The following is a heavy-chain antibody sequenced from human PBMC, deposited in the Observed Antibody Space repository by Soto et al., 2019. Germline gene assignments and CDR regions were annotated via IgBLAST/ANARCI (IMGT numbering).Heavy chain of an antibody. V-gene: IGHV3-23*01. D-gene: IGHD5-12*01. CDR3: SKWSGYGDL. J-gene: IGHJ4*02. Sequence: GGSLRLSCVASGFTFSSYVMSWVRQALGKGLEWVSAISHSGGITFYADSVKGRFTISRDSSNNAVYLQMNSLRAEDTAMYFCSKWSGYGDLWGQGTLVTVSS. CDR2: ISHSGGIT. CDR1: GFTFSSYV.